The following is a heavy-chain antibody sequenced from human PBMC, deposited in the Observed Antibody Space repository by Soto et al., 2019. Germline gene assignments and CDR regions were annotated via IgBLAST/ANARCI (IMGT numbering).Heavy chain of an antibody. CDR2: IYYSGST. V-gene: IGHV4-59*08. J-gene: IGHJ4*02. CDR1: GGSISSYY. Sequence: SETLSLTCTVSGGSISSYYWSWIRQPPGKGLEWIGYIYYSGSTNYNPSLKSRVTISVDTSKNQFSLKLSSVTAADTAVYYCARRWGRAADYWGQGTLVTVSS. D-gene: IGHD6-13*01. CDR3: ARRWGRAADY.